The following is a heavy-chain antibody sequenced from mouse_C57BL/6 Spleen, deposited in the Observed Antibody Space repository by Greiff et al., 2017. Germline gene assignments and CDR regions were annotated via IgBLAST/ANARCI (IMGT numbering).Heavy chain of an antibody. CDR3: ARGIKVVATYWYFDV. Sequence: EVHLVESGGGLVKPGGSLKLSCAASGFTFSSYAMSWVRQTPEKRLEWVATISDGGSYTYYPDNVKGRFTISRDNAKNNLYLQMSHLKSEDTAMYYCARGIKVVATYWYFDVWGTGTTVTVSS. J-gene: IGHJ1*03. V-gene: IGHV5-4*01. D-gene: IGHD1-1*01. CDR1: GFTFSSYA. CDR2: ISDGGSYT.